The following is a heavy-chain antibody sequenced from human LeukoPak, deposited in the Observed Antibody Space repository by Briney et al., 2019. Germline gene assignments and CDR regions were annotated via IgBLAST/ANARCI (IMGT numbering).Heavy chain of an antibody. V-gene: IGHV3-74*01. Sequence: GGSLRLSCAASGFTFSSYWMHWVRQAPGKGLVWVSRINSDGSSANYADSVKGRFTISRDNAKNSLYLQMNSLRAEDTALYYCAKGISSTSCPQSWGQGTLVTVSS. D-gene: IGHD2-2*01. CDR2: INSDGSSA. J-gene: IGHJ4*02. CDR1: GFTFSSYW. CDR3: AKGISSTSCPQS.